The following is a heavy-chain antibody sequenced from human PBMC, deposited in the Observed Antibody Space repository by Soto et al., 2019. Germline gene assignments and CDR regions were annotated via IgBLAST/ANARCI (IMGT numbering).Heavy chain of an antibody. Sequence: SETLSLTCTVSGGSISSYYWSWIRQPPGKGLEWIGYIYYSGSTNYNPSIKSRVTISVDTSKNQFSQKLSSVTAADTAVYYCARDFPGTTGTTPYFDYWGQGTLVTVSS. CDR2: IYYSGST. CDR1: GGSISSYY. CDR3: ARDFPGTTGTTPYFDY. J-gene: IGHJ4*02. D-gene: IGHD1-1*01. V-gene: IGHV4-59*01.